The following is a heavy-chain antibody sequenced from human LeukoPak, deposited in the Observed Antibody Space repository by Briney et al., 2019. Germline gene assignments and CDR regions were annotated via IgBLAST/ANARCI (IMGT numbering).Heavy chain of an antibody. D-gene: IGHD4-17*01. V-gene: IGHV4-30-4*01. CDR2: IYYSGST. Sequence: SETLSLTCTVSGGSISSGDYYWSWIRQPPGKGLEWIGYIYYSGSTYYNPSLKSRVTISVDTSKNQFSLKLSSVTAADTAVYYCARDRYGDHTYFDYWGQGTLVTVSS. CDR3: ARDRYGDHTYFDY. CDR1: GGSISSGDYY. J-gene: IGHJ4*02.